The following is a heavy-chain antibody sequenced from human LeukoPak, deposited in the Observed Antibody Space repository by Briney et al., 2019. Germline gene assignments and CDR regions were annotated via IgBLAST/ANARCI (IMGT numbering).Heavy chain of an antibody. Sequence: PSETQSLTCTVSGGSISSYYWSWIRQPPGKGLEWIGYIYTSGSTNYNPSLKSRVNISVDTSKNQFSLKLSSVTAADTAVYYCARQGRDGYNYGMEFDYWSQGTLVTVSS. J-gene: IGHJ4*02. CDR2: IYTSGST. CDR1: GGSISSYY. D-gene: IGHD5-24*01. CDR3: ARQGRDGYNYGMEFDY. V-gene: IGHV4-4*09.